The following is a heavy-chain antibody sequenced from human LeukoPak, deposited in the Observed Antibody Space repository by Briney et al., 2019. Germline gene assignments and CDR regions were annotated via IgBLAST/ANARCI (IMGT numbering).Heavy chain of an antibody. D-gene: IGHD3-10*01. CDR2: MNPNSGNV. V-gene: IGHV1-8*01. CDR1: GYTFTSYD. Sequence: GASVKVSCKASGYTFTSYDISWVRQATGQGLEWMGWMNPNSGNVGYAQRFQGRVTMTRNNSISTAYMELTSLRSEDTAVYYCGRPLQRGSWTQRALDYWGQGTLVTVSS. CDR3: GRPLQRGSWTQRALDY. J-gene: IGHJ4*02.